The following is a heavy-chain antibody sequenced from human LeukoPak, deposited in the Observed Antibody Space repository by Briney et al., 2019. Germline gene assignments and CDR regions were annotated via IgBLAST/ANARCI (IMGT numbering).Heavy chain of an antibody. Sequence: QSSETLSLTCTVSGGSISSSSYYWGWIRQAPGKGLEWVSAISGSDGNTFYADSVKGRFTISRDNSKNTLSLQMNSLRVEDTALYYCAKDSSVPHGITEWGRGTLVTVSS. J-gene: IGHJ4*02. CDR2: ISGSDGNT. CDR3: AKDSSVPHGITE. V-gene: IGHV3-23*01. CDR1: GGSISSSSYY. D-gene: IGHD5/OR15-5a*01.